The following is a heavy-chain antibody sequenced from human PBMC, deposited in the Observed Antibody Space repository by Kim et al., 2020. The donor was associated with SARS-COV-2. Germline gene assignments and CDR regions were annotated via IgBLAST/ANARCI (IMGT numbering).Heavy chain of an antibody. Sequence: SETLSLTCTVSGGSISSSSYYWGWIRQPPGKGLEWIGSIYYSGSTYYNPSLKSRVTISVDTSKNQFSLKLSSVTAADTALYYCARRNRVGAQWLEHYNWFDPWGQGTLVTVSS. CDR1: GGSISSSSYY. D-gene: IGHD6-19*01. V-gene: IGHV4-39*01. J-gene: IGHJ5*02. CDR2: IYYSGST. CDR3: ARRNRVGAQWLEHYNWFDP.